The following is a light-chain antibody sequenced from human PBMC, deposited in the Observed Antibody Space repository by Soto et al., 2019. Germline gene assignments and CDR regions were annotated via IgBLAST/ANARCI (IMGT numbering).Light chain of an antibody. V-gene: IGKV3-20*01. Sequence: EILLTQSPATLSLSLGERATLSCRASQSVSSSYLAWYQQKPGQAPRLLIYGASSRATGIPDRFSGSGSGTDFTLTISSLQPDDFATYYCQHYNSYSEAFGQGTKVDIK. CDR1: QSVSSSY. CDR3: QHYNSYSEA. J-gene: IGKJ1*01. CDR2: GAS.